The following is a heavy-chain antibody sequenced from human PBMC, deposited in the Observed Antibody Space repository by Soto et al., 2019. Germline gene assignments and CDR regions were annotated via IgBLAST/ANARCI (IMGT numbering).Heavy chain of an antibody. CDR3: ARDPSGHPPLYRFDP. CDR2: LYYTGDT. J-gene: IGHJ5*02. Sequence: SETRSLDCAVYGECFSRYYSDWNRLPPGKGLEWIGYLYYTGDTNYNPSLKSRLTISLDTSKNQFSLKLSSVTAADTAGYYCARDPSGHPPLYRFDPWGQGTLLTVSS. D-gene: IGHD1-26*01. V-gene: IGHV4-59*01. CDR1: GECFSRYY.